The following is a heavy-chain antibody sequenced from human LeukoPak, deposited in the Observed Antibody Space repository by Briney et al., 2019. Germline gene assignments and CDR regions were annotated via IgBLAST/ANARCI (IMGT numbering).Heavy chain of an antibody. D-gene: IGHD1-26*01. V-gene: IGHV4-59*11. CDR3: ARDRVIWEWGSFDI. J-gene: IGHJ3*02. CDR1: GGSISSHY. CDR2: IYYSGST. Sequence: PSETLSLTCTVSGGSISSHYWSWIRQPPGKGLEWIGYIYYSGSTNYNPSLKSRVTISVDTSKNQFSLKLSSVTAADTAVYYCARDRVIWEWGSFDIWGQGTMVTVSS.